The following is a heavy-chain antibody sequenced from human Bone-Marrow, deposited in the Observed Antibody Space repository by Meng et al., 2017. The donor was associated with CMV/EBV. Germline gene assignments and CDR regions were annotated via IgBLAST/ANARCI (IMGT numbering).Heavy chain of an antibody. D-gene: IGHD3-3*01. CDR2: INPNSGGT. Sequence: ASVKVSCKASGYTFTGYYMHWVRQAPGQGLEWMGWINPNSGGTNYAQKFQGRVTMTRDTSKNQFSLKLSSVTAADTAVYYCARHYDFWSFDYWGQGTLVTVYS. J-gene: IGHJ4*02. V-gene: IGHV1-2*02. CDR3: ARHYDFWSFDY. CDR1: GYTFTGYY.